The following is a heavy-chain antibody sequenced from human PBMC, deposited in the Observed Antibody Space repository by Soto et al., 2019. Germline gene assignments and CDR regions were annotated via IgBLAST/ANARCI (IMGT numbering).Heavy chain of an antibody. CDR1: GYTFDSNL. Sequence: HGESRKISCQTAGYTFDSNLIGWVRQMPGKGLEWMWIIYPGDSETRYSPSFQGQVTFSVDRSFKTAYLQWRSLQASDTAMYYCARFLDSWGEPRYFDSWGQGTAVTVSS. CDR3: ARFLDSWGEPRYFDS. D-gene: IGHD3-16*01. V-gene: IGHV5-51*01. CDR2: IYPGDSET. J-gene: IGHJ4*02.